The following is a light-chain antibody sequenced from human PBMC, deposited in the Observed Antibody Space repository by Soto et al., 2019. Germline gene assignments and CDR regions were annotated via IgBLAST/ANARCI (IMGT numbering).Light chain of an antibody. J-gene: IGKJ4*01. V-gene: IGKV1-5*03. Sequence: DIQMTQSPSTLSASVGDRVTITCRASQSISNWLAWYQQKPGKAPKLLISKASNLESGVPSRFSGSGSGTEFTLTISSLQPDDFATYFCQQYNSYSSFGEGTKVDIK. CDR2: KAS. CDR1: QSISNW. CDR3: QQYNSYSS.